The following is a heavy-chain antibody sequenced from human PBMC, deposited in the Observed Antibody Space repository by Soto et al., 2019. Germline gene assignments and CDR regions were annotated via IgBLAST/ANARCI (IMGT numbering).Heavy chain of an antibody. Sequence: QVTLKESGPVLVKPTETLTLTCTVSGFSLSNARMGVSWIRQPPGKALEWLAHIFSNDEKSYSTSLKSRLTISKDTSKSPVVLTMTNMDPVDTATYYCARMVVVVPAARAPKANWFDPWGQGTLVTVSS. V-gene: IGHV2-26*01. D-gene: IGHD2-2*01. CDR3: ARMVVVVPAARAPKANWFDP. CDR1: GFSLSNARMG. CDR2: IFSNDEK. J-gene: IGHJ5*02.